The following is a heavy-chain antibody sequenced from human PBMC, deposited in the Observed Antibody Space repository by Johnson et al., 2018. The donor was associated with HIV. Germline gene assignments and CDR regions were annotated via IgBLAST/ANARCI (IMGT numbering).Heavy chain of an antibody. D-gene: IGHD6-19*01. CDR1: GFTFSDYY. Sequence: VYLVESGGGLVKPGGSLRLSCAASGFTFSDYYMSWIRQAPGKGLEWVSAISSSGSNTYYADSVRGRFTISRDNSKNTLYLQMNSLRAEDSAVYYCAKLAIDYSGAWYGLTFDIWGQGTMVTVSS. J-gene: IGHJ3*02. CDR3: AKLAIDYSGAWYGLTFDI. CDR2: ISSSGSNT. V-gene: IGHV3-23*04.